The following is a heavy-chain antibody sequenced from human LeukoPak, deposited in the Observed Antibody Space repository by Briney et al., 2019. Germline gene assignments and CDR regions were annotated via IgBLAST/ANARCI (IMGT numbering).Heavy chain of an antibody. V-gene: IGHV4-30-2*01. CDR1: GGSISSGGYY. CDR2: IYHSGST. J-gene: IGHJ4*02. D-gene: IGHD6-13*01. Sequence: PSETLSLTCTVSGGSISSGGYYWSWIRQPPGKGLEWIGYIYHSGSTYYNPSLKSRVTISVDRSKNQFSLKLSSVTAADTAVYYCARVGVIAAAGFDYWGQGTLVTVSS. CDR3: ARVGVIAAAGFDY.